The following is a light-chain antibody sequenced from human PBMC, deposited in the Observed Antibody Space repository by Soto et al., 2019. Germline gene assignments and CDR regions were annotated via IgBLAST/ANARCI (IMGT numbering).Light chain of an antibody. V-gene: IGKV3-20*01. Sequence: LTQSPGTLSLYPGERVTLSWKASQSVPSSYLAWYQQKPGQAPRVVVLGASTRATGIPDRFSGSGSGTDFTLTISRLEPEDFAVFYCHQYGCSPLTFGGGTKVAIK. CDR2: GAS. J-gene: IGKJ4*01. CDR3: HQYGCSPLT. CDR1: QSVPSSY.